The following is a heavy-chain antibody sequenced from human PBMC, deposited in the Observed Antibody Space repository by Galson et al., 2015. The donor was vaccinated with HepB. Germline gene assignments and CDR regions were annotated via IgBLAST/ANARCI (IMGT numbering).Heavy chain of an antibody. CDR2: INHSGGS. V-gene: IGHV4-34*01. Sequence: LSLTCAVYGGSFSGYYWSWIRQPPGKGLEWIGEINHSGGSNYNPPLRSRVTISLDTSKNQFSLKLSSVTAADTAVYYCARLGFRNYDILTGYYSPPGGSYGMDVWGQGTTVTVSS. D-gene: IGHD3-9*01. CDR1: GGSFSGYY. J-gene: IGHJ6*02. CDR3: ARLGFRNYDILTGYYSPPGGSYGMDV.